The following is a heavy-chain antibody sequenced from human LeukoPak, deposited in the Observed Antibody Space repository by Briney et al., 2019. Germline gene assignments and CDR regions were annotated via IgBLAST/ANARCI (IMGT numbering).Heavy chain of an antibody. V-gene: IGHV3-30*18. D-gene: IGHD6-25*01. CDR3: AKDNFLAAHYYYYGMDV. J-gene: IGHJ6*02. CDR1: GFTFSMYA. Sequence: GGSLRLSCVASGFTFSMYAMNWVRQAPGKGLEWVAVISYDGSNKYYADSVKGRFTISRDNSKNTLYLQMNSLRAEDTAVYYCAKDNFLAAHYYYYGMDVWGQGTTVTVSS. CDR2: ISYDGSNK.